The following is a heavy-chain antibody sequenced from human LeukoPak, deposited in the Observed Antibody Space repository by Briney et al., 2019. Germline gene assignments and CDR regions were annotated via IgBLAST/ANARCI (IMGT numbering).Heavy chain of an antibody. CDR2: FYHGGST. D-gene: IGHD1-1*01. J-gene: IGHJ5*02. CDR1: GYSISTGYY. Sequence: SETLSLTCTVSGYSISTGYYWDWIRQPPGKGLEWIGTFYHGGSTYYNPSLKSRVTISVDTSKNQFSLNLTSVTAADTAVYYCARRKGYVGWFDPWGQGTLVTVSS. CDR3: ARRKGYVGWFDP. V-gene: IGHV4-38-2*02.